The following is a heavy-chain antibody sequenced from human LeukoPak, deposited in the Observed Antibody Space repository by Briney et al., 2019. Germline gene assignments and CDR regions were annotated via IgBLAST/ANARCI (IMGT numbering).Heavy chain of an antibody. D-gene: IGHD1-7*01. CDR3: ARHHVGGTYYFDY. CDR2: IYHSGST. V-gene: IGHV4-38-2*01. Sequence: SETLSLTCAVSGYSISSGYYWGWIRQPPGKGLEWIGSIYHSGSTYYNPSLKSRVTISVDTSKNQFSLKLSSVTAADTAVYYCARHHVGGTYYFDYWGQGTLVTVSS. CDR1: GYSISSGYY. J-gene: IGHJ4*02.